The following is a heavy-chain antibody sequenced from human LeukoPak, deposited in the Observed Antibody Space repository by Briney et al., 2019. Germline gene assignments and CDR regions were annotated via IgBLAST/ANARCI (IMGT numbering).Heavy chain of an antibody. CDR2: IYSGGST. J-gene: IGHJ4*02. CDR3: ARPLPLRGGPSPFDY. CDR1: GFTVSSNY. Sequence: PGGSLRLSCAASGFTVSSNYMSWVRQAPGKGLEWVSVIYSGGSTYYADSVKGRFTISRDNSKNTLYLQMNSLRAEDTAVYYCARPLPLRGGPSPFDYWGQGTLVTVSS. V-gene: IGHV3-66*04. D-gene: IGHD2-15*01.